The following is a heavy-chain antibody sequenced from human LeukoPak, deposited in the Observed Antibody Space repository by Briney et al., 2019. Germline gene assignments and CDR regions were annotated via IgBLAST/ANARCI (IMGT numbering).Heavy chain of an antibody. Sequence: SETLSLTCAVSGGSISSSNWWSRVRQPPGKGLEWIGSIYYSGSTYYNPSLKSRVTISVDTSKNQFSLKLSSVTAADTAVYYCARQGDYYDSSGYNWFDPWGQGTLVTVSS. CDR3: ARQGDYYDSSGYNWFDP. V-gene: IGHV4-39*01. J-gene: IGHJ5*02. CDR1: GGSISSSNW. CDR2: IYYSGST. D-gene: IGHD3-22*01.